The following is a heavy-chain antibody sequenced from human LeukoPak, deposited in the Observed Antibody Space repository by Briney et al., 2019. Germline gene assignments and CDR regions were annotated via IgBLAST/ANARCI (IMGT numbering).Heavy chain of an antibody. J-gene: IGHJ4*02. D-gene: IGHD2-15*01. Sequence: SETLSLTCTVSGGSISSSSYYWGWIRQPPGKGLEWIGSIYYSGSTYYNPSLKSRVTISVDTSKNQFSLKLSSVTAADTAVYYCARHGFCSGGSCYLNPLDYWGQGTLVTVSS. CDR3: ARHGFCSGGSCYLNPLDY. CDR2: IYYSGST. V-gene: IGHV4-39*01. CDR1: GGSISSSSYY.